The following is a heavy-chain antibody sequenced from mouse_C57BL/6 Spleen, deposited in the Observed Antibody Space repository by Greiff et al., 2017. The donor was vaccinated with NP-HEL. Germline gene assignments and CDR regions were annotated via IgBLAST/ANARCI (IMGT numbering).Heavy chain of an antibody. D-gene: IGHD2-2*01. V-gene: IGHV1-66*01. J-gene: IGHJ4*01. CDR1: GYSFTSYY. Sequence: VQLQESGPELVKPGASVKISCKASGYSFTSYYIHWVKQRPGQGLEWIGWIYPGSGNTKYNEKFKGKATLTADTSSSTAYMQLSSLTSEDSAVYYCARWLSYAMDYWGQGTSVTVSS. CDR2: IYPGSGNT. CDR3: ARWLSYAMDY.